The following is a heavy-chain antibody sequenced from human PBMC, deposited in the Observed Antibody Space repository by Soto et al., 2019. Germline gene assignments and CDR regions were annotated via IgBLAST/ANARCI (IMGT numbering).Heavy chain of an antibody. Sequence: PSETLSLTCTVSGGSISSGGYYWSWIRQHPGKGLEWIGYIYYSGSTYYNPSLKSRVTISVDTSKNQFSLKLSSVTAADTAVYYCARDAAVWSGYSRDAFDIWGQGTMVT. J-gene: IGHJ3*02. CDR1: GGSISSGGYY. D-gene: IGHD3-3*01. CDR3: ARDAAVWSGYSRDAFDI. V-gene: IGHV4-31*03. CDR2: IYYSGST.